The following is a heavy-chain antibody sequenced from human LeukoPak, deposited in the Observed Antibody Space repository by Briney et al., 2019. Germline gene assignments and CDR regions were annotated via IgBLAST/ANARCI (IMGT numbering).Heavy chain of an antibody. Sequence: GESLKISCKGSGYSFTSYWIGWGRQMPGKGLEWMGIIYPGDSDTRYSPSFQGQVTISAYKSISTAYLQWSSLKASDTAMYYCARLGSWSHSHYYYMDVCGKGTTVTVSS. CDR2: IYPGDSDT. CDR1: GYSFTSYW. D-gene: IGHD2-8*01. V-gene: IGHV5-51*01. CDR3: ARLGSWSHSHYYYMDV. J-gene: IGHJ6*03.